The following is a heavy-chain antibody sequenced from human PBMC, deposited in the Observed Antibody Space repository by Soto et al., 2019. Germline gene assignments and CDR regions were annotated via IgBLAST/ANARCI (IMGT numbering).Heavy chain of an antibody. V-gene: IGHV3-23*01. D-gene: IGHD3-22*01. J-gene: IGHJ4*02. Sequence: VQLLESGGGLVQPGGSLRLSCAASGFTFSNYAMSWVRQAPGKGLEWVSAISGSGGSTYYADSVKGRFAISRDNSENTLYLQMNSLRAEDTAVYYCAKGVVVTTAAFDYWGQGTLVAVSS. CDR1: GFTFSNYA. CDR2: ISGSGGST. CDR3: AKGVVVTTAAFDY.